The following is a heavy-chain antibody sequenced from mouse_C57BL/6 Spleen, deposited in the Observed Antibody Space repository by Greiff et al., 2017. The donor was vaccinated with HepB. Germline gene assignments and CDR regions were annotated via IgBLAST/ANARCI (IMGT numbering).Heavy chain of an antibody. CDR1: GYSFTDYN. Sequence: VQLQQSGPELVKPGASVKISCKASGYSFTDYNMNWVKQSNGKSLEWIGVINPNYGTTSYNQKFKGKATLTVDQSSSTAYMQLNSLTSGDSAVYYCAPMRSRGSSHYYAMDYWGQGTSVTVSS. J-gene: IGHJ4*01. V-gene: IGHV1-39*01. CDR3: APMRSRGSSHYYAMDY. CDR2: INPNYGTT. D-gene: IGHD1-1*01.